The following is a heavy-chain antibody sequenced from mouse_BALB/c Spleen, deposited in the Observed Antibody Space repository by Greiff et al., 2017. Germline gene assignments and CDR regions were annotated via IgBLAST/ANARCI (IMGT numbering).Heavy chain of an antibody. D-gene: IGHD1-1*01. J-gene: IGHJ3*01. Sequence: VQLQESGAELVRPGSSVKISCKASGYAFSSYWMNWVKQRPGQGLEWIGQIYPGDGDTNYNGKFKGKATLTADKSSSTAYMQISSLTSEDSAVYFCARWTTVVEGFAYWGQGTLVTVSA. CDR1: GYAFSSYW. V-gene: IGHV1-80*01. CDR3: ARWTTVVEGFAY. CDR2: IYPGDGDT.